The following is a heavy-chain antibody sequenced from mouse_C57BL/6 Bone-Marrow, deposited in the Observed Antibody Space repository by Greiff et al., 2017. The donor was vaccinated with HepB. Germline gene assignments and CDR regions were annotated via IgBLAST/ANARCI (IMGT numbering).Heavy chain of an antibody. Sequence: QVQLQQPGAELVKPGASVKLSCKASGYTFTSYWMHWVKQRPGQGLEWIGMIHPNSGSTNYNEKFKSKATLTVDKSSSTAYMQLSSLTSEDSAVYYCARALLDYGSSYGFAYWGQGTLVTVSA. J-gene: IGHJ3*01. D-gene: IGHD1-1*01. CDR1: GYTFTSYW. V-gene: IGHV1-64*01. CDR3: ARALLDYGSSYGFAY. CDR2: IHPNSGST.